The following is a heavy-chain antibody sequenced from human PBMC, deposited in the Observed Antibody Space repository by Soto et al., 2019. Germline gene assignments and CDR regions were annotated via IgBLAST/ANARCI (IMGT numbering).Heavy chain of an antibody. CDR1: GYRFTSYW. V-gene: IGHV5-51*01. D-gene: IGHD3-22*01. CDR3: ARRGYYDTSGYLIDI. Sequence: VQSVKSSCKGCGYRFTSYWIGWLRQMPGKGLEWMGVIYPGDSDTRYSPSFQGQVTISADKSISTAYLQWSSLKASDTAMYYCARRGYYDTSGYLIDIWGQGTMVTVSS. CDR2: IYPGDSDT. J-gene: IGHJ3*02.